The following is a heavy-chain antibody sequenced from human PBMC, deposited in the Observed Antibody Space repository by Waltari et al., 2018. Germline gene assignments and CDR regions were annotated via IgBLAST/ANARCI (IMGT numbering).Heavy chain of an antibody. D-gene: IGHD3-22*01. V-gene: IGHV4-59*11. J-gene: IGHJ3*02. CDR1: GGSISSHY. CDR2: IYYSGST. CDR3: ARGLPSVVVGAFDI. Sequence: QVQLQESGPGLVKPSETLSLTCTVSGGSISSHYWSWIRQPPGKGLAWIGYIYYSGSTNYNPSLNGRVTISVDTSKNQFSLKLSSVTAADTAVYYCARGLPSVVVGAFDIWGQGTMVTVSS.